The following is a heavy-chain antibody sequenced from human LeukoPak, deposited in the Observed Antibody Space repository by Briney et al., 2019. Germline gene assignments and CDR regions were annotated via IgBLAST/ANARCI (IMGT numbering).Heavy chain of an antibody. V-gene: IGHV4-59*11. J-gene: IGHJ3*02. CDR1: GGSFSSHY. Sequence: KPSETLSLTCAVYGGSFSSHYWTWIRQPPGKGLEGIGYISYIGTTNYNPSLTSRVTLSLDTSKNQFSLKLSSVTSADTAVYYCARDLVTVTKGFDIWGQGTMVSVSS. CDR2: ISYIGTT. D-gene: IGHD4-17*01. CDR3: ARDLVTVTKGFDI.